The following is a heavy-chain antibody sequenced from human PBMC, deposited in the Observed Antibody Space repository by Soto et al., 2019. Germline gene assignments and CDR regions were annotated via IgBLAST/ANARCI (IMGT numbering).Heavy chain of an antibody. D-gene: IGHD2-15*01. CDR1: GGSISSSSYY. Sequence: PSETLSLTCTVSGGSISSSSYYWGWIRQPPGKGLERIVIFFFSGSTYYNPSLKCRFTISVDTSKNHFSLKLSSVTAADTAVYYCARHLTYCSAGSCYSDFPYYGMDVWGQGTTVTVSS. J-gene: IGHJ6*02. CDR3: ARHLTYCSAGSCYSDFPYYGMDV. V-gene: IGHV4-39*01. CDR2: FFFSGST.